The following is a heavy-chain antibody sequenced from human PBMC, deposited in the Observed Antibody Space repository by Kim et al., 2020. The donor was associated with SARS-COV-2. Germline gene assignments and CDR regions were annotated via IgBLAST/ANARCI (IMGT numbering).Heavy chain of an antibody. D-gene: IGHD3-10*01. Sequence: ASVKVSCKASGYTFTSYAMHWVRQAPGQRLEWMGWINAGNGNTKYSQKFQGRVTITRDTSASTAYMELSSLRSEDTAVYYCERDIGLLWFGEVAAYRFFDYWGPGTLVTVSS. J-gene: IGHJ4*02. V-gene: IGHV1-3*01. CDR1: GYTFTSYA. CDR3: ERDIGLLWFGEVAAYRFFDY. CDR2: INAGNGNT.